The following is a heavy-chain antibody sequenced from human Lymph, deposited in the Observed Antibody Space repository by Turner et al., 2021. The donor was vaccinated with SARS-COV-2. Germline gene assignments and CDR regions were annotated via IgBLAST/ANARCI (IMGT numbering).Heavy chain of an antibody. CDR2: FYKIWSI. V-gene: IGHV4-59*08. CDR1: GCSISSTS. Sequence: QVQLQESCPGLVRPSETLSLSCTVSGCSISSTSWSWIRQSPGRGLEWIGYFYKIWSIDNHPTIRSRVTISVDTSKKQHTQNQISGTAADTAVYYCERQQGSTSGYDHGMNVWGQGTAVIVSS. CDR3: ERQQGSTSGYDHGMNV. J-gene: IGHJ6*02. D-gene: IGHD1-1*01.